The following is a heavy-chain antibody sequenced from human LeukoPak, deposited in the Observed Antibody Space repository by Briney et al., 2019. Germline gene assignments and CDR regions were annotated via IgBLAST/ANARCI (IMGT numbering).Heavy chain of an antibody. Sequence: SETLSLTCTVSGGSISSSSYYWGWIRQPPGKGLEWIGSIYYSGSTYYNPSLKSRVTISVDTSKNQFSLKLSSVAAADTAVHFCARVKWSWNDRRSTTGYGMDVWGQGTTVTVSS. CDR2: IYYSGST. V-gene: IGHV4-39*07. CDR1: GGSISSSSYY. CDR3: ARVKWSWNDRRSTTGYGMDV. J-gene: IGHJ6*02. D-gene: IGHD1-1*01.